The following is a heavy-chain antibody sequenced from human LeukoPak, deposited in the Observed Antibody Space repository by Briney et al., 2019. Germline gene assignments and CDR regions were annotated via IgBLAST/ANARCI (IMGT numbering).Heavy chain of an antibody. V-gene: IGHV3-48*04. CDR2: ITSSSSTT. CDR3: ARASSASGWTHLDY. J-gene: IGHJ4*02. CDR1: GFTFSSYS. Sequence: HPGGSLRLSCAASGFTFSSYSMNWVRQAPGKGLEWVSYITSSSSTTYYADSVKGRFTISRDNAKNSLFLQMNSLRAEDTAVYYCARASSASGWTHLDYWGQGTLVTVSS. D-gene: IGHD6-19*01.